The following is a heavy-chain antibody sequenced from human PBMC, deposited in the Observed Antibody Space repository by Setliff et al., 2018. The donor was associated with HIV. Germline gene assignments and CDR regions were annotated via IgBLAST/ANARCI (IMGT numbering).Heavy chain of an antibody. J-gene: IGHJ4*02. CDR3: ARVRGALYYFDY. V-gene: IGHV1-18*01. CDR2: VDPQDGET. Sequence: AASVKVSCKASGYTFNTYGISWVRQAPGQGLEWMGRVDPQDGETKYAEKFQGRVTISVDTSKNQFSLKLSSVTAADTAVYYCARVRGALYYFDYWGQGTLVTVSS. CDR1: GYTFNTYG. D-gene: IGHD1-26*01.